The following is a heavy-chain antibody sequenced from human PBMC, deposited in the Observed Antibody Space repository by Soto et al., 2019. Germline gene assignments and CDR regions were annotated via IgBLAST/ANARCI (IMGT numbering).Heavy chain of an antibody. CDR3: ARFDSGSSWSYYYYGMDV. V-gene: IGHV1-69*13. CDR2: IIPIFGTA. Sequence: SVKVSCKASGGTFSIYAISWVRQAPGQGLEWMGGIIPIFGTANYAQKFQGRVTITADESTSTAYMELSSLRSEDTAVYYCARFDSGSSWSYYYYGMDVWGQGTTVTVSS. J-gene: IGHJ6*02. D-gene: IGHD6-13*01. CDR1: GGTFSIYA.